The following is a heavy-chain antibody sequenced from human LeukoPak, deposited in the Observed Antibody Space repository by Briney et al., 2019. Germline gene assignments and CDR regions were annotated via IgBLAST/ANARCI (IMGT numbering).Heavy chain of an antibody. V-gene: IGHV3-23*01. D-gene: IGHD6-19*01. CDR2: ISGSGGTT. J-gene: IGHJ5*02. Sequence: GGSLRLSCAASGFTFNNYAMNWVRQAPGKGLEWVSAISGSGGTTYYADSVKGRFTISRDNSRNTLYLQMNSLRAEDTAVYYCAKDRGQSSGWFPWGQGTLVTVSS. CDR3: AKDRGQSSGWFP. CDR1: GFTFNNYA.